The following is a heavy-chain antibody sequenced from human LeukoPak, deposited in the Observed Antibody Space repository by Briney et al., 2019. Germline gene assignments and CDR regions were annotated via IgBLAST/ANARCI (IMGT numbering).Heavy chain of an antibody. CDR1: GGCISSYY. J-gene: IGHJ5*02. CDR2: IYTSGST. Sequence: SETLSLTCTVSGGCISSYYWSWIRQPAGKGLEWIGRIYTSGSTNYNPSLKSRVTMSVDTSKNQFSLKLSSVTAADTAVYYCARVAGVVIWFGELLYQGAWFDPWGQGTLVTVSS. CDR3: ARVAGVVIWFGELLYQGAWFDP. V-gene: IGHV4-4*07. D-gene: IGHD3-10*01.